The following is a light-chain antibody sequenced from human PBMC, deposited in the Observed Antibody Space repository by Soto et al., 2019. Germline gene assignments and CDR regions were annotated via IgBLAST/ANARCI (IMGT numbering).Light chain of an antibody. CDR1: SGDVGGYNY. Sequence: QSALTQPPSASGSPGQSVTISCTGTSGDVGGYNYVSWYQQHPGKAPKLMIFEVSERPSGVPDRFSASKSGNTASLTVSGLQAEDEADYSGSSYAGSTNYVFGTGTKLTVL. CDR2: EVS. CDR3: SSYAGSTNYV. V-gene: IGLV2-8*01. J-gene: IGLJ1*01.